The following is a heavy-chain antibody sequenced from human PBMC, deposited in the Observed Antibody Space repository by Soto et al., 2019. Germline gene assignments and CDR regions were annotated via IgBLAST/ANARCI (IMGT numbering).Heavy chain of an antibody. V-gene: IGHV1-18*01. J-gene: IGHJ6*02. D-gene: IGHD1-7*01. CDR2: ISAYNGNT. Sequence: ASVKVSCKASGYTFTSYGISWVRQAPGQGLEWMGWISAYNGNTNYAQKLQGRVTMTTDTSTSTAYMELRSLRSDDTAVYYCAGYDWNYSDYYYYGMDVWGQGTTVTVSS. CDR1: GYTFTSYG. CDR3: AGYDWNYSDYYYYGMDV.